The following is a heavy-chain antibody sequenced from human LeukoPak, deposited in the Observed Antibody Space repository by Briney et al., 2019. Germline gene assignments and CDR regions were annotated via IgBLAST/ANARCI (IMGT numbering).Heavy chain of an antibody. V-gene: IGHV4-59*01. Sequence: PSETLSLTCTVSGGSISSYYWSWIRQPPGKGLEWIGYIYYSGSTNYNPSLKSRVTISVDTSKNQFSLKLSSVTAADTAVYYCAISPRVGYGSGAWRYWGQGTLVTVSS. J-gene: IGHJ4*02. CDR1: GGSISSYY. CDR3: AISPRVGYGSGAWRY. D-gene: IGHD3-10*01. CDR2: IYYSGST.